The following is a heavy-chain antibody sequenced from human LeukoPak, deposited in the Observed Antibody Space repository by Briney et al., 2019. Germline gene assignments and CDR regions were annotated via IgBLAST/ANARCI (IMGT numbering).Heavy chain of an antibody. CDR1: SGSFSSRSYY. Sequence: SETLSLTCTVSSGSFSSRSYYCGWIRQPPGMGLECIATINYSGTTYYNPSLKSRVTASVDTSKNQFYLKLSSVTAADTAVYYCARLRGGVHLWGDWGQGTLVTVSS. J-gene: IGHJ4*02. D-gene: IGHD5-18*01. V-gene: IGHV4-39*01. CDR2: INYSGTT. CDR3: ARLRGGVHLWGD.